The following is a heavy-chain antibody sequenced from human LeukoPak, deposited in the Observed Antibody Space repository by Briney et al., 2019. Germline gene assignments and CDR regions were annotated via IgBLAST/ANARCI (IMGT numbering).Heavy chain of an antibody. V-gene: IGHV3-23*03. J-gene: IGHJ4*02. Sequence: GGSLRLSCAGSGFTFSNYAMTWVRQAPGKGLEWVSIIYSGGSTYYADSVKGRFTISRDNSKNTLYLQMSSLRVEDTAVYYCANEDSSGYYYWGQGTLVTVSS. CDR1: GFTFSNYA. CDR3: ANEDSSGYYY. CDR2: IYSGGST. D-gene: IGHD3-22*01.